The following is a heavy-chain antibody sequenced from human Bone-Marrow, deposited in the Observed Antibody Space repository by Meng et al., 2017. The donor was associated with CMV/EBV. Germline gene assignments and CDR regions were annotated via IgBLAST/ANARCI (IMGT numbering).Heavy chain of an antibody. CDR3: ARYQLLTYYYYGMDV. CDR2: ISSSSSTI. J-gene: IGHJ6*02. Sequence: GESLKISCAASGFTFSSYSMNWVRQAPGKGLEWVSYISSSSSTIYYADSVKGRFTISRDNAKNSLYLQMNSLRAEDMAVYYCARYQLLTYYYYGMDVWGQGTTVTVSS. V-gene: IGHV3-48*04. D-gene: IGHD2-2*01. CDR1: GFTFSSYS.